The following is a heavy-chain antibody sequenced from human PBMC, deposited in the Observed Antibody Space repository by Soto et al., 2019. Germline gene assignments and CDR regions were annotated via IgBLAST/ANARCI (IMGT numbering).Heavy chain of an antibody. CDR3: ARSPYSYRISYYFEY. V-gene: IGHV1-18*04. Sequence: ASVKVSCKASGYTFANYGVGWVRQAPGQGLVWMAWISAYTGSTNYAQEFQGRVAVTTDTSTSTASMEVRRLRSDDTAVYYWARSPYSYRISYYFEYWGQGALVTVPS. D-gene: IGHD3-16*02. CDR2: ISAYTGST. J-gene: IGHJ4*02. CDR1: GYTFANYG.